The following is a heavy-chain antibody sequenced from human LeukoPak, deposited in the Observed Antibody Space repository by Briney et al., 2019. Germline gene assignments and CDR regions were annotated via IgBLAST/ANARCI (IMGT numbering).Heavy chain of an antibody. V-gene: IGHV1-69*04. CDR1: GGTFSSYA. CDR3: ARADTMVRGIRNWFDP. CDR2: IIPILGIA. Sequence: SVTVSCKASGGTFSSYAISWVRQAPGQGLEWMGRIIPILGIANYAQKFQGRVTITADKSTSTAYMELSSLRSEDTAVYYCARADTMVRGIRNWFDPWGQGTLVTVSS. J-gene: IGHJ5*02. D-gene: IGHD3-10*01.